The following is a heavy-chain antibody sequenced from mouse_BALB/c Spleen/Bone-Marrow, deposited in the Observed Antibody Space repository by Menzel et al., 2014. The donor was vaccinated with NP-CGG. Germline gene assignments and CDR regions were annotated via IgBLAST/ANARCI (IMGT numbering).Heavy chain of an antibody. Sequence: EVKVVESGGGLVKPGGSLKLSCAASGFTFSTYAMSWVRQTPEKRLEWVATLNSRGTYIYYADSGKGRFTRSRDNAKISLYLQISSLRSEDTAMFYCARTKMITTSFDVWGAGTTVTVSS. D-gene: IGHD2-4*01. CDR2: LNSRGTYI. CDR3: ARTKMITTSFDV. CDR1: GFTFSTYA. J-gene: IGHJ1*01. V-gene: IGHV5-9-3*01.